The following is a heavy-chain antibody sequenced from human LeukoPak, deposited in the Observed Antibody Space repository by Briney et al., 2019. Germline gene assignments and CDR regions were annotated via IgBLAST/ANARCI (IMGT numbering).Heavy chain of an antibody. D-gene: IGHD2-2*01. J-gene: IGHJ3*01. V-gene: IGHV3-74*01. CDR1: GITFSTYW. CDR2: INSDGSSI. CDR3: ARDTVVVPQGDAFDL. Sequence: GGSLRLSCAASGITFSTYWMHWVRQAPGKGLVWVSRINSDGSSISYADSVKGRFTISRANAKNSLYLQMNSLRTEDTAVYYCARDTVVVPQGDAFDLWGQGTMVTVSS.